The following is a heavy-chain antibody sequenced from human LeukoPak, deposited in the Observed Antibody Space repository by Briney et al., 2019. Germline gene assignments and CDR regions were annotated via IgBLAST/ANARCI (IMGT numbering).Heavy chain of an antibody. CDR3: ARVVADGSTYYFDY. Sequence: GESLKISCQGSGYTFTTYWIAWVRQMPGKGLEWMGIIYPGDSDTRYSPSLQGQVTISADKSVSTAYLHWSSLKASDTAMYYCARVVADGSTYYFDYWGQGTLVTVSS. CDR1: GYTFTTYW. V-gene: IGHV5-51*01. J-gene: IGHJ4*02. CDR2: IYPGDSDT. D-gene: IGHD5-24*01.